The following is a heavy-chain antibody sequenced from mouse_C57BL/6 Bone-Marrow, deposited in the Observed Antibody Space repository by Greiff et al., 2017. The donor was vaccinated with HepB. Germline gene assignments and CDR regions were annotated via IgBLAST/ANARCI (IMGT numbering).Heavy chain of an antibody. V-gene: IGHV1-7*01. CDR2: INPSSGYT. CDR1: GYTFTSYW. J-gene: IGHJ3*01. CDR3: ASLYGKEAWFAY. Sequence: QVQLKESGAELAKPGASVKLSCKASGYTFTSYWMHWVNQRPGQGLEWIGYINPSSGYTKYNQKFKDKATLTADKSSSTAYMQLSSLTYEDSAVYYCASLYGKEAWFAYWGQGTLVTVSA. D-gene: IGHD2-1*01.